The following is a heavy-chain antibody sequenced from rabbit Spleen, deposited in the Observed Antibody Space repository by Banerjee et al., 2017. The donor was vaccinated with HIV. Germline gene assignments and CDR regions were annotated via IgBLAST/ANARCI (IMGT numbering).Heavy chain of an antibody. CDR3: ARDLAAVIGWNLYL. CDR2: MNTATGKP. J-gene: IGHJ3*01. CDR1: GFSFSYSYW. V-gene: IGHV1S45*01. D-gene: IGHD1-1*01. Sequence: QEQLEESGGDLVKPEGSLTLTCTASGFSFSYSYWICWVRQAPGKGLEWIACMNTATGKPVYANWAKGRFAISKPSSTTVTLQMTSLTAADTATYFCARDLAAVIGWNLYLWGQGTLVTVS.